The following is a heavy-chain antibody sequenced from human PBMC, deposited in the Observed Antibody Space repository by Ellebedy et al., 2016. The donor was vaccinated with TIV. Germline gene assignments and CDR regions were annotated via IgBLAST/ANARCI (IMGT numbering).Heavy chain of an antibody. D-gene: IGHD4-17*01. J-gene: IGHJ5*01. V-gene: IGHV3-7*01. CDR1: GFTFRSYW. CDR2: IYQDGGQK. CDR3: ARRGSYGDYAVQINNWFDS. Sequence: ETLSLTCAASGFTFRSYWMGWVRQAPGKGLEWVANIYQDGGQKYYVDSVQGRFTISRDNAKNSLYLQMNSLKVEDTAVYYCARRGSYGDYAVQINNWFDSWGQGTLVTVYS.